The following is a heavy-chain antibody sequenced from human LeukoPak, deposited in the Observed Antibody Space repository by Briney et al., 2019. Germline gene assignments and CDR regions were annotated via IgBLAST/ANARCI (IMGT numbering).Heavy chain of an antibody. J-gene: IGHJ4*02. D-gene: IGHD4-11*01. Sequence: SETLSLTCTLSGGSIGSGGYYWSWIRQHPGKGLEWIGYIYYSGNTYYNPSLKSRLTISVDTSKNQFSLKLSSVTAADTAVYYCSRGCYSNCDPDFDYWGQGTLVTVSS. CDR2: IYYSGNT. V-gene: IGHV4-31*03. CDR1: GGSIGSGGYY. CDR3: SRGCYSNCDPDFDY.